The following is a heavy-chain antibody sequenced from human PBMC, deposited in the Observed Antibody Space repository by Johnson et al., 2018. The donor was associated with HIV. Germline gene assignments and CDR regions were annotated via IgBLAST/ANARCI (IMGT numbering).Heavy chain of an antibody. V-gene: IGHV3-30*02. Sequence: VQLVESGGGLVQPGGSLRLSCAASGFTFSSYVMSWVRQAPGKGLEWVAFIRFDETIKYYGDSVKGRFTISRDNSKNTLYLQMNSLRVEDTAVYYCAKAVGGYAFDIWGQGTMVTVSS. J-gene: IGHJ3*02. D-gene: IGHD1-26*01. CDR3: AKAVGGYAFDI. CDR1: GFTFSSYV. CDR2: IRFDETIK.